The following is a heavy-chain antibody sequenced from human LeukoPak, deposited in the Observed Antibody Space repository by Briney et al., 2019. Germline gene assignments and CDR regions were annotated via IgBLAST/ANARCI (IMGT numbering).Heavy chain of an antibody. D-gene: IGHD3-10*01. CDR2: ISGSGGST. CDR3: ASVKWFGELLPFDY. CDR1: GFTFSSYA. Sequence: GGSLRLSCEASGFTFSSYAMSWVRQAPGKGLEWVSAISGSGGSTYYADYVKGRFTISRDNSKTTLYLQMNSLRAEDTAVYYCASVKWFGELLPFDYWGQGTLVTVSS. J-gene: IGHJ4*02. V-gene: IGHV3-23*01.